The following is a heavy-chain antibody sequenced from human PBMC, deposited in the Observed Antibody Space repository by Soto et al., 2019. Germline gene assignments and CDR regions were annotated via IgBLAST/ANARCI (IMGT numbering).Heavy chain of an antibody. CDR1: GGSISSGDYY. V-gene: IGHV4-30-4*01. D-gene: IGHD2-2*02. CDR3: ATRFYTSGVLFDY. Sequence: SEILSLTCTVSGGSISSGDYYWSWIRQPPGKGLEWIGYIYYSGSTYYNPSLKSRVTISVDTSKNQFSLKPSSVTAADTAVYYCATRFYTSGVLFDYWGQGTLVTVSS. CDR2: IYYSGST. J-gene: IGHJ4*02.